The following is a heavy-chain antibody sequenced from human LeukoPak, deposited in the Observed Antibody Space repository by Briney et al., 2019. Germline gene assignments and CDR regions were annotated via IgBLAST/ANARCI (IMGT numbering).Heavy chain of an antibody. J-gene: IGHJ4*02. CDR3: AQSGRSTFWY. V-gene: IGHV3-7*01. CDR1: GFTFSDHW. Sequence: GGSLRLSCRASGFTFSDHWMSWVRQAPGKGLEWVANIKEDGSEKYYVDSVRGRFTISRDNVKNSLHLQMNSLRVEDTAVYYCAQSGRSTFWYWGQGALVSVSS. CDR2: IKEDGSEK. D-gene: IGHD2/OR15-2a*01.